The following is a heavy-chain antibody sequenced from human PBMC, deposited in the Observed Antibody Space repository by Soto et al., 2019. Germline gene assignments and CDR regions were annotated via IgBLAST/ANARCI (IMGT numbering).Heavy chain of an antibody. CDR1: GFTFSSYA. CDR3: ASSTMVRGVIMSYGMDV. CDR2: ISYDGSNK. Sequence: GGSLRLSCAASGFTFSSYAMHWVRQAPGKGLEWVAVISYDGSNKYYADSVKGRFTISRDNSKSTLYLQMNSLRAEDTAVYYCASSTMVRGVIMSYGMDVWGQGTTVTVSS. V-gene: IGHV3-30-3*01. J-gene: IGHJ6*02. D-gene: IGHD3-10*01.